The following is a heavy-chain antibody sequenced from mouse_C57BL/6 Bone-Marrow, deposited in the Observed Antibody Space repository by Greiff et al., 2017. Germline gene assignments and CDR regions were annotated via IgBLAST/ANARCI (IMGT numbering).Heavy chain of an antibody. D-gene: IGHD1-1*01. V-gene: IGHV5-4*01. CDR1: GFTFSSYA. CDR3: AREEDYYGSSYYFDY. CDR2: ISDGGSYT. J-gene: IGHJ2*01. Sequence: VKVVESGGGLVKPGGSLKLSCAASGFTFSSYAMSWVRQTPEKRLEWVATISDGGSYTYYPDNVKGRFTISRDNAKNNLYLQMSHLKSEDTAMYYCAREEDYYGSSYYFDYWGQGTTLTVSS.